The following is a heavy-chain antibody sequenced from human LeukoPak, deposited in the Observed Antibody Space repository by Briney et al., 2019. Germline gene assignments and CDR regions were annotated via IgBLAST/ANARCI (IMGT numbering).Heavy chain of an antibody. CDR3: AKGFLEWLYYFDY. V-gene: IGHV3-23*01. J-gene: IGHJ4*02. D-gene: IGHD3-3*01. CDR1: GFTFSSYA. CDR2: ISGSGGST. Sequence: GGSLRLSCAASGFTFSSYAMSWGRQAPGKGLEWVSAISGSGGSTYYADSVKGRFTISRDNSKNTLYLQMNSLRAEDTAVYYCAKGFLEWLYYFDYWGQGTLVTVSS.